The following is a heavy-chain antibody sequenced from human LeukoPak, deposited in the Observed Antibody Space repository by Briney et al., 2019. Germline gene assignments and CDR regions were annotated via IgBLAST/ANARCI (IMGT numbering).Heavy chain of an antibody. V-gene: IGHV1-18*01. J-gene: IGHJ4*02. CDR1: GDTFTSYG. CDR2: ISAYNGNT. Sequence: ASVKVSCKPSGDTFTSYGISWVRQAPGQGLEWMGWISAYNGNTNYAQKLQGRVTMTTDTSTSTAYMELRSLRSDDTAVYYCATDEGILGATNYWGQGTLVTVSS. D-gene: IGHD1-26*01. CDR3: ATDEGILGATNY.